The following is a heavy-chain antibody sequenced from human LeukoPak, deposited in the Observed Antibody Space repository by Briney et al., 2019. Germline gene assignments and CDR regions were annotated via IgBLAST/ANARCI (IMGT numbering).Heavy chain of an antibody. Sequence: SQTLSLTCTVSGGSISSGSYYWSWIRQPAGKGLEWIGRIYTSGSTNYNPSLKSRVTISVDTSKNQSSLKLSSVTAADTAVYYCARYYYGSPFDIWGQGTMVTVSS. J-gene: IGHJ3*02. CDR1: GGSISSGSYY. V-gene: IGHV4-61*02. D-gene: IGHD3-10*01. CDR3: ARYYYGSPFDI. CDR2: IYTSGST.